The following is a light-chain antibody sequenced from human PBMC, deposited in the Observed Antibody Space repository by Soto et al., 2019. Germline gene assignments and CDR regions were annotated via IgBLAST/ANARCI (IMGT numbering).Light chain of an antibody. V-gene: IGKV3-15*01. J-gene: IGKJ1*01. CDR2: GAS. Sequence: EIVMTQSPATLSVSPGERATLSCRASQSVSSNLAWYQQKPGQAPRLLIYGASTRATGIPARFSGSGSGTEFTLTISSLQSEDFAVYYCQQYYSYQWTFGQGTKV. CDR3: QQYYSYQWT. CDR1: QSVSSN.